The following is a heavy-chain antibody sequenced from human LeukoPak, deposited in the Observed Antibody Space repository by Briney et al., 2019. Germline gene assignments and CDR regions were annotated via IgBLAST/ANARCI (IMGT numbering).Heavy chain of an antibody. J-gene: IGHJ4*02. CDR1: GDSISSNY. V-gene: IGHV4-59*08. CDR3: ARHGNDYGDCWFDY. CDR2: IYNSGST. D-gene: IGHD4-17*01. Sequence: SETLSLTCTVSGDSISSNYWSWIRQPPGKGLEWIGYIYNSGSTKYNPSLKSRVTMSVDTSKNQFSLKLSSVTAADTAVYYCARHGNDYGDCWFDYWGLGNLVIVSS.